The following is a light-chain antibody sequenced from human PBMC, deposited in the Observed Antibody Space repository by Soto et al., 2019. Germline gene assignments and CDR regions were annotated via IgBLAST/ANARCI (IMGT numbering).Light chain of an antibody. Sequence: QSVLTQPASVSGSPGQSIAISCTGTSSDVGGYNYVSWYQQHPGKAPKLMIYDVNNRPAGVSNRFSGSRSGNTASLTISGLQPAAEPDYYCCSYTPSSTYVFGTGTKATAL. V-gene: IGLV2-14*03. CDR1: SSDVGGYNY. CDR3: CSYTPSSTYV. J-gene: IGLJ1*01. CDR2: DVN.